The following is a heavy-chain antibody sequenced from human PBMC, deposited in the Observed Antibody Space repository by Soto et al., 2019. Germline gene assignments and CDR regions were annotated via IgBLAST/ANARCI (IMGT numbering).Heavy chain of an antibody. Sequence: EVQLAESGGGLAQPGGSLRLSCAASGFTLSGYAMDWVRQAPGKGLEYVSGISSNGVGTDYANSVQGRFTISRDNSKNTVYLQMGSLRPEDMAVYYCARRARTDFYYMDVWGKGATVPGSS. J-gene: IGHJ6*03. CDR1: GFTLSGYA. CDR3: ARRARTDFYYMDV. V-gene: IGHV3-64*01. D-gene: IGHD6-6*01. CDR2: ISSNGVGT.